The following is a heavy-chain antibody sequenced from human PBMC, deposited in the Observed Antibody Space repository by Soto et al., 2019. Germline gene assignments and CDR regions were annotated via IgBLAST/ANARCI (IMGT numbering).Heavy chain of an antibody. V-gene: IGHV4-59*01. CDR1: GASISSYY. J-gene: IGHJ3*02. D-gene: IGHD1-26*01. CDR2: MFYSGST. Sequence: PSETLSLTCTVSGASISSYYWSWIRQPPGKGLEWIGYMFYSGSTKCNPSLTSRVTVSIDTSKNQFSLRLNSVTGADTAVYYCARVGGAPLGAFDIWGQGTMVTVSS. CDR3: ARVGGAPLGAFDI.